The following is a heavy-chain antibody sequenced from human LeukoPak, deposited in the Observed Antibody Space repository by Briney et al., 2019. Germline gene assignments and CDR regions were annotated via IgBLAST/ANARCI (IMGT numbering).Heavy chain of an antibody. CDR1: GGTFSSYA. D-gene: IGHD3-10*01. J-gene: IGHJ5*02. V-gene: IGHV1-69*05. Sequence: GASVKVSCKASGGTFSSYAISWVRQAPGQGLEWMGGIIPIFGTANYAQKFQGRVTITTDESTSTAYMELSSLRSEDTAVYYCARGSFMVRGVIRYNWFDPWGQGTLVTVSS. CDR3: ARGSFMVRGVIRYNWFDP. CDR2: IIPIFGTA.